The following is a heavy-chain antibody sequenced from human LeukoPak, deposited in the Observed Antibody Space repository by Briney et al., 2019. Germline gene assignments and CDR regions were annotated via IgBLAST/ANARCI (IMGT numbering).Heavy chain of an antibody. Sequence: GGSLRLSCAASGFTFSNYAMSWVRQAPGKGLEWVSIISERGGTTYYAGSVKGRFTFSRDNSKNTLFLQMNSLRAEDTAVYYCAKGAVTNTRSFDYWGQGTLVTVSS. V-gene: IGHV3-23*01. CDR2: ISERGGTT. CDR3: AKGAVTNTRSFDY. D-gene: IGHD4-17*01. CDR1: GFTFSNYA. J-gene: IGHJ4*02.